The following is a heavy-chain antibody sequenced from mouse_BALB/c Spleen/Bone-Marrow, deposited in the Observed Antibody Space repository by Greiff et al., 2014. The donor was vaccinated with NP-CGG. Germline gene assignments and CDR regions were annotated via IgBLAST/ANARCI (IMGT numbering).Heavy chain of an antibody. CDR3: TRSGGDGHGTYFDV. D-gene: IGHD1-1*01. CDR1: GYTFTNYY. CDR2: INPSNGVT. J-gene: IGHJ1*01. V-gene: IGHV1S81*02. Sequence: VQLLESGAELVKPGASVKLSCKASGYTFTNYYVYWVKQRPGQGLEWIGEINPSNGVTNFNEKFMSKATLTVDNSSSTAYMHLSSLTAEDSAVYYGTRSGGDGHGTYFDVWGAGTTVTVSS.